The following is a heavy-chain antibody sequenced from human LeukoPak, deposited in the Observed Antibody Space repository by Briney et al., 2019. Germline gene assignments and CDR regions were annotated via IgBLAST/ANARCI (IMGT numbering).Heavy chain of an antibody. CDR1: GFTFDDYA. V-gene: IGHV3-9*01. D-gene: IGHD1-1*01. CDR3: ARGGDWNLWVYFDY. Sequence: GGSLRLSCAASGFTFDDYAMHWVRHAPGKGLEWVSGISWNSGSIGYADSVKGRFTISRDNAKNTLYLQMNSLRAEDAAVYYCARGGDWNLWVYFDYWGQGTLVTVSS. J-gene: IGHJ4*02. CDR2: ISWNSGSI.